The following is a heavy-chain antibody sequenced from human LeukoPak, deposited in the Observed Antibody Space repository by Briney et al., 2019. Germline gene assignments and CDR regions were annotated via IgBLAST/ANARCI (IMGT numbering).Heavy chain of an antibody. D-gene: IGHD3-3*01. CDR1: GGSISSGSYF. CDR2: IYTNGRT. J-gene: IGHJ3*02. CDR3: ARQRSRGDFWSGLDAFDI. Sequence: SQTLSLTCTVSGGSISSGSYFWSWIRQPAGKGLEWIGRIYTNGRTNYNPSLKSRLTISVDTSKNQLSLRLSSVTAADTAVYYCARQRSRGDFWSGLDAFDIWGQGTMVTVSS. V-gene: IGHV4-61*02.